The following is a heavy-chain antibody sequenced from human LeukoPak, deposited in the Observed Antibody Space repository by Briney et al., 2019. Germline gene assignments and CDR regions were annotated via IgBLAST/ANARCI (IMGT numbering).Heavy chain of an antibody. CDR2: ISSSGISI. V-gene: IGHV3-21*01. CDR3: ARTAKDIVIVPASYYMDV. D-gene: IGHD2-2*01. J-gene: IGHJ6*03. CDR1: GFTFTNYG. Sequence: PGGSLRLSCAASGFTFTNYGMNWVRQPPGKGLEWVSSISSSGISIDYADSVKGRFTVSRDSATNSLYLQMNSLRAEDTAVYYCARTAKDIVIVPASYYMDVWGKGTTVTVSS.